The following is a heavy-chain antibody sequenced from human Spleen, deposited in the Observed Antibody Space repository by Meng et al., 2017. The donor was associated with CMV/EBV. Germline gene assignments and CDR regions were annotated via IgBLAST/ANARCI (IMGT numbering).Heavy chain of an antibody. CDR1: GFTFSSYA. CDR2: ISGSSTTI. J-gene: IGHJ4*02. D-gene: IGHD4-23*01. CDR3: ATYDHGGNRIFDY. Sequence: GESLKISCAASGFTFSSYAMHWVRQAPGKGLEWVSYISGSSTTIFYADPVQGRFTVSRDNAKNSLYLQMNFLRAEDTAVYYCATYDHGGNRIFDYWAREAWSPSPQ. V-gene: IGHV3-48*04.